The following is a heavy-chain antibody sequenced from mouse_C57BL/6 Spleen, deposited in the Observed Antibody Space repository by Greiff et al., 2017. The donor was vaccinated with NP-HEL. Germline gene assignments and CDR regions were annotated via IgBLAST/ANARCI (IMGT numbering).Heavy chain of an antibody. CDR2: ISSGGSYT. J-gene: IGHJ2*01. Sequence: EVNLVESGGDLVKPGGSLKLSCAASGFTFSSYGMSWVRQTPDKRLEWVATISSGGSYTYYPDSVKGRFTISRDNAKNTLYLQMSSLKSEDTAMYYCARHDYDGYYFDYWGQGTTLTVSS. CDR1: GFTFSSYG. V-gene: IGHV5-6*01. CDR3: ARHDYDGYYFDY. D-gene: IGHD2-4*01.